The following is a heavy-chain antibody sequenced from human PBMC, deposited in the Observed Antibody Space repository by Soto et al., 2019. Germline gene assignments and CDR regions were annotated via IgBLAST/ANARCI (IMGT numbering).Heavy chain of an antibody. CDR1: GFTFSSYG. CDR3: ARDLSIAVAGTGPSLDY. V-gene: IGHV3-33*01. J-gene: IGHJ4*02. CDR2: IWYDGSNK. Sequence: GGSLRLSCAASGFTFSSYGMHWVRQAPGKGLEWVAVIWYDGSNKYYADSVKGRFTISRDNSKNTLYLQMNSLRAEDTAVYYCARDLSIAVAGTGPSLDYWGQGTLVTVSS. D-gene: IGHD6-19*01.